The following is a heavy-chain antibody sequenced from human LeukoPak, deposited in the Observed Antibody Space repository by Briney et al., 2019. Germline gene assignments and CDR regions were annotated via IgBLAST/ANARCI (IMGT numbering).Heavy chain of an antibody. CDR2: ISSSSSTI. CDR3: ARVRYSSGWQYFQH. J-gene: IGHJ1*01. V-gene: IGHV3-48*01. D-gene: IGHD6-19*01. CDR1: GFTFSSYS. Sequence: AGTLRLSCAASGFTFSSYSMNWVRQAPGKGLEWVSYISSSSSTIYYADSVKGRFTISRDNDKNSLYLQMNSLRAEDTAVYYCARVRYSSGWQYFQHWGQGTLVTVSS.